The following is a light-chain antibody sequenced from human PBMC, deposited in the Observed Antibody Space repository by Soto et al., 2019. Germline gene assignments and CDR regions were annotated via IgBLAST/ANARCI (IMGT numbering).Light chain of an antibody. Sequence: EIVLTQSPGTLSLSPGERPTLSCRARQSVSSNYLAWYQQKPGQAPXLXXYGASTRATGIPDRFSGSVSGTDFTLTISRLEPEDSAVYYGQQYGSSPTWTFGQGTKVDIK. CDR2: GAS. J-gene: IGKJ1*01. V-gene: IGKV3-20*01. CDR1: QSVSSNY. CDR3: QQYGSSPTWT.